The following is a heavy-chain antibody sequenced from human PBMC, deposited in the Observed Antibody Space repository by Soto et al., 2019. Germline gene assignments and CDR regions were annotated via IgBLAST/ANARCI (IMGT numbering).Heavy chain of an antibody. CDR3: AKGGASFTMIRDGLDV. CDR1: GFTFSSYG. D-gene: IGHD3-22*01. V-gene: IGHV3-30*18. J-gene: IGHJ6*02. CDR2: ISYDGSNK. Sequence: QVQLVESGGGVVQPGRSLRLSCAASGFTFSSYGMHWVRQAPGKGLEWVAVISYDGSNKYYADSVKGRFTISRDNSKNTLYLQMNSLRAEDTAVYYCAKGGASFTMIRDGLDVLGQGTTVTVSS.